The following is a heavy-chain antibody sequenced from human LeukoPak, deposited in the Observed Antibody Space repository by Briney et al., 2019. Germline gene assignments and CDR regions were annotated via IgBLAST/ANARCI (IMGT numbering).Heavy chain of an antibody. Sequence: ASVKVSCKASGGTFSSYAISWVRQAPGQGLEWMGWMNPNSGNTGYAQKFQGRVTMTRNTSISTAYMELSSLRSEDTAVYYCARVLSRITGTTGYWGQGTLVTVSS. CDR2: MNPNSGNT. CDR1: GGTFSSYA. D-gene: IGHD1-20*01. J-gene: IGHJ4*02. V-gene: IGHV1-8*02. CDR3: ARVLSRITGTTGY.